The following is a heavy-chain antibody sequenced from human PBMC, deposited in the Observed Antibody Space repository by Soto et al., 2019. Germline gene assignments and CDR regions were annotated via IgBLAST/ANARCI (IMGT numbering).Heavy chain of an antibody. D-gene: IGHD6-6*01. V-gene: IGHV5-51*01. CDR2: IYPGDSDT. CDR3: ASSRAASSSSTLYYYYYGMDV. Sequence: GESLKISCKGSGYSFTSYWIGWVRQMPGKGLEWMGIIYPGDSDTRYSPSFQGQVTISADKSISTAYLQWSSLKASDTAMYYCASSRAASSSSTLYYYYYGMDVWGQGTTVTVSS. J-gene: IGHJ6*02. CDR1: GYSFTSYW.